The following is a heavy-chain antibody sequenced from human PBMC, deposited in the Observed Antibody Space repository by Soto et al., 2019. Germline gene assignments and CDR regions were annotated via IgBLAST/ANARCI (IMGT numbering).Heavy chain of an antibody. J-gene: IGHJ6*03. D-gene: IGHD2-2*01. Sequence: ASVNVYCKASGGTFSIYTISWVRQAPGQGLEWMGRIIPILGIANYAQKFQGRVTITADKSTSTAYMELSSLRSEDTAVYYCAREGGIVVVPAAMDYYYYYMDVWGKGTTVTVSS. V-gene: IGHV1-69*04. CDR1: GGTFSIYT. CDR2: IIPILGIA. CDR3: AREGGIVVVPAAMDYYYYYMDV.